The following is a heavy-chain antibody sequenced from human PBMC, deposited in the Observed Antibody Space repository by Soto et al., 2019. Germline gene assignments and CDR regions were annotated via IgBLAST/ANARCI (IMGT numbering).Heavy chain of an antibody. CDR2: IYYSGST. CDR1: GGSISSGGYY. D-gene: IGHD3-22*01. CDR3: ARHNYDSSGTAVDV. J-gene: IGHJ6*02. V-gene: IGHV4-31*03. Sequence: QVQLQESGPGLVKPSQTLSLTCTVSGGSISSGGYYWSWIRQHPGKGLEWIGYIYYSGSTYYNPSFKSRVTISVDTSKNQFSLKLSSVTAADTAVYYCARHNYDSSGTAVDVWGQGTTVTVSS.